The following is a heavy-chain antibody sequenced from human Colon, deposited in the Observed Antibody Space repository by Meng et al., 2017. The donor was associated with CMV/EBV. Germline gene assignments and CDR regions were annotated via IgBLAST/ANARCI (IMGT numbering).Heavy chain of an antibody. V-gene: IGHV1-2*02. CDR2: INTNSGGT. CDR1: AYTFTHYY. J-gene: IGHJ5*02. Sequence: ASEKVSCKASAYTFTHYYIHWVRQAPGQGPEWMGWINTNSGGTKYPQKFQGRITMTRDTSITTAYMDLSGLTSDDTALYFCARGVGSVDPRFDPWGQGTLVTVSS. D-gene: IGHD1-26*01. CDR3: ARGVGSVDPRFDP.